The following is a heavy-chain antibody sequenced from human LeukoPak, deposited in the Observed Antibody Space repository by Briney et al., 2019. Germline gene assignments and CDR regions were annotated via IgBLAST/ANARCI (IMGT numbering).Heavy chain of an antibody. CDR1: GFIFSNYV. V-gene: IGHV3-23*01. Sequence: GGSLRLSCAASGFIFSNYVMHRVRQAPGKGLEWVSAISGSGGSTYYADSVKGRFTISRDNSKNTLYLQMNSLRAEDTAVYYCAKEQLWAAGRDYWGQGTLVTVSS. D-gene: IGHD6-13*01. CDR3: AKEQLWAAGRDY. J-gene: IGHJ4*02. CDR2: ISGSGGST.